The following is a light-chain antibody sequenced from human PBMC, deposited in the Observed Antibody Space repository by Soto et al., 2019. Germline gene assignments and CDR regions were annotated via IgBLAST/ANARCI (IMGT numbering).Light chain of an antibody. CDR1: QSISTS. J-gene: IGKJ1*01. Sequence: DIQMTQSPSSLSASVGDRVTITCRTSQSISTSLNWYQQKPGRAPKLPIFAASSLQSGVPSRFSGSGSGTDFTLTINSLQPEDFATYYCQQSYSTPRTFGQGTKVEFK. V-gene: IGKV1-39*01. CDR3: QQSYSTPRT. CDR2: AAS.